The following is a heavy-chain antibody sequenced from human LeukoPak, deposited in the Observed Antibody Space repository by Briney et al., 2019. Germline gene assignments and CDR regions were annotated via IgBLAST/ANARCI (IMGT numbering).Heavy chain of an antibody. CDR1: GYTFTSFY. Sequence: ASVKVSCKASGYTFTSFYMHWVRQAPGQGREWMGIINPSGGSTSHAQKFQGRVTMTRDTSTSTVYMELSSLRSEDTAVYYCARATYDILTGYEPIYYYYYMDVWGKGTTVTISS. V-gene: IGHV1-46*01. J-gene: IGHJ6*03. CDR3: ARATYDILTGYEPIYYYYYMDV. CDR2: INPSGGST. D-gene: IGHD3-9*01.